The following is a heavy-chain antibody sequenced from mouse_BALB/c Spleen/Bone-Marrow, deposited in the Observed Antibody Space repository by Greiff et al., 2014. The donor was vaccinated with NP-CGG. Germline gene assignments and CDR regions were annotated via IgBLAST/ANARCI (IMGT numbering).Heavy chain of an antibody. CDR2: INPSTGYT. J-gene: IGHJ3*01. CDR1: GYTFTSYW. CDR3: ARRLNWDWFAY. Sequence: QVQLQQPGAELAKPGASVKMSCKAPGYTFTSYWMHWVKQRPGQGLEWIGYINPSTGYTDYNQKFKDKATLTADKSSSTAYMQLSSLTSEDSAVYYCARRLNWDWFAYWGQGTLVTVSA. D-gene: IGHD4-1*01. V-gene: IGHV1-7*01.